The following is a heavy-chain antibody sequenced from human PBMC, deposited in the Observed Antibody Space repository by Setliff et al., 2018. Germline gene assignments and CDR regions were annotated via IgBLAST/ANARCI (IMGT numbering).Heavy chain of an antibody. D-gene: IGHD3-3*01. V-gene: IGHV4-61*02. Sequence: SETLSLTCTVSGGSISSSSYYWGWIRQPAGKGLEWIGRIFTSGSTNYNPSLKSRVTISVDTSKNQFSLNLSSVTAADTAVYYCARAFTYYNFWSGYGYGMDVRGQGTTVTVSS. CDR3: ARAFTYYNFWSGYGYGMDV. J-gene: IGHJ6*02. CDR2: IFTSGST. CDR1: GGSISSSSYY.